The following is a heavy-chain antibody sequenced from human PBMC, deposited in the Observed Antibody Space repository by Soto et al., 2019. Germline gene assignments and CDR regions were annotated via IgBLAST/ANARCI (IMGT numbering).Heavy chain of an antibody. D-gene: IGHD6-19*01. Sequence: EVQLVQSGGGLVRPGESPTLSCAVSGMSFGDAWMSWVRQAPGKGLEWVGRIKNIADGETVDYAAAVEGRFTISRDDSRATLFLQMNSLQTDDTAMYYFTTSGWLDHWGQGTLVTVSA. V-gene: IGHV3-15*01. CDR2: IKNIADGETV. J-gene: IGHJ4*02. CDR3: TTSGWLDH. CDR1: GMSFGDAW.